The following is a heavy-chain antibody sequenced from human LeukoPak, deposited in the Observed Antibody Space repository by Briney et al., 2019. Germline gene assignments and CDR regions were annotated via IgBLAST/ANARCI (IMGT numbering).Heavy chain of an antibody. V-gene: IGHV3-23*01. J-gene: IGHJ4*02. CDR2: VTGPADTT. CDR1: GFTFSSYS. D-gene: IGHD5-24*01. CDR3: AKGAAIDH. Sequence: GGSLRLSCAASGFTFSSYSMNWVRQAPGKGLEWVAAVTGPADTTYYADSVKGRFTISRDSFKDTLYLQMNRLGAEDTALYYCAKGAAIDHWGQGTLVTVSS.